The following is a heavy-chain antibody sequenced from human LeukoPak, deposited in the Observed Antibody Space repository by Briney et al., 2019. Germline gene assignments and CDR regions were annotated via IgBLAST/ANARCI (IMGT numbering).Heavy chain of an antibody. CDR2: ISYDESNT. CDR3: ARQGGYHFPNAFDI. D-gene: IGHD5-12*01. V-gene: IGHV3-30*04. J-gene: IGHJ3*02. Sequence: GGSLRLSCAASGFTFSSYAMHWVRQAPGKGLEWVALISYDESNTFYADSVKGRFTISRDNSKNTLYLQMNSLRADDTAVYFCARQGGYHFPNAFDIWGQGTLVTVSS. CDR1: GFTFSSYA.